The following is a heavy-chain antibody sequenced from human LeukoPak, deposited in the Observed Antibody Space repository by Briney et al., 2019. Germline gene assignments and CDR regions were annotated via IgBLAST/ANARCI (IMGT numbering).Heavy chain of an antibody. V-gene: IGHV3-30*02. CDR1: AFTFRPYG. D-gene: IGHD2/OR15-2a*01. CDR3: AKASVLYYYMDV. CDR2: ILYHGGNE. J-gene: IGHJ6*03. Sequence: GGSLRLSCAACAFTFRPYGMHWVRQAPAKGLECVAFILYHGGNEYYSDSVKRRFTISRDNSKNTLYLQMSGLRAQDTALYYCAKASVLYYYMDVWGKGTTVTISS.